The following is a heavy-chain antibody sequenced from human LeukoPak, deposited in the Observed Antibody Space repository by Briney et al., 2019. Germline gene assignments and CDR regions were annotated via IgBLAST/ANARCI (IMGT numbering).Heavy chain of an antibody. CDR1: GFNVTTNN. Sequence: GWSLRLSCVGSGFNVTTNNMYWVRQAPGKGLECVSTFLAGGLLDYADSVRDRFTISRDTSKNTLYLQMNSLSAEDTAVYYCGRRFCNSCPLDFWGQGTLVTVSS. J-gene: IGHJ4*02. CDR3: GRRFCNSCPLDF. V-gene: IGHV3-66*04. D-gene: IGHD2-21*01. CDR2: FLAGGLL.